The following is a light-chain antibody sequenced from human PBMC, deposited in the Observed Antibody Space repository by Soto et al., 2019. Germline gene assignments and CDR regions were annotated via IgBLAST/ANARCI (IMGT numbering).Light chain of an antibody. J-gene: IGKJ1*01. CDR3: QQYNNWPQT. V-gene: IGKV3-15*01. CDR2: GAS. CDR1: QTINNN. Sequence: VMTQAPATLSVSPGERATLSCRASQTINNNIAWYQLKDGQVPRLLIYGASTRATDIPARFSGSGSGTEFPLTISSLQSEEFAEYHCQQYNNWPQTFGQGTKVEIK.